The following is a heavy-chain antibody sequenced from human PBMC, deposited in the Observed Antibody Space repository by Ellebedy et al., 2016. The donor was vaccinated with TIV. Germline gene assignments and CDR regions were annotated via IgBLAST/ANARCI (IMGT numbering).Heavy chain of an antibody. CDR1: GFTFSNFA. CDR3: TKNDYGSKFRIDH. J-gene: IGHJ4*02. D-gene: IGHD4-17*01. V-gene: IGHV3-23*01. CDR2: TSSTGGRN. Sequence: PGGSLRLSCAASGFTFSNFAMTWVRQAPGKGLEWVSGTSSTGGRNYYADSVKGRFTISRDNSNNTLYLHMRALTAADTAVYFCTKNDYGSKFRIDHWGQGVLVTVSS.